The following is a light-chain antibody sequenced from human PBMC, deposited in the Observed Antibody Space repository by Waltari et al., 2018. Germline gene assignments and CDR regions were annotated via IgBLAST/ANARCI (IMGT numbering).Light chain of an antibody. Sequence: EIRLTQSQGTLSLSPGERATLSCRASQSISKYLAWYQQKPGPAPRLLIYDASIRATGIPDSYIGSWYVTAFSLTIRRLEPEDYPVYYCQKYASFPATFGRWTKVQMK. CDR1: QSISKY. V-gene: IGKV3-20*01. CDR3: QKYASFPAT. J-gene: IGKJ1*01. CDR2: DAS.